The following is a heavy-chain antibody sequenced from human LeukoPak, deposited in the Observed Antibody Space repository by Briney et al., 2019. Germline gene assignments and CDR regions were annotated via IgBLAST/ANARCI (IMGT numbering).Heavy chain of an antibody. CDR3: AIPSPYSSGWYGGSDH. D-gene: IGHD6-19*01. CDR2: ISGSGAST. Sequence: GGSLRLSCAASGFTFSDYWMTWVRQAPGKGLEWVSAISGSGASTYYADSVKGRFAISRDNSKNTLYLQMNSLRDEDTAVYYCAIPSPYSSGWYGGSDHWGQGTLVTVSS. CDR1: GFTFSDYW. J-gene: IGHJ4*02. V-gene: IGHV3-23*01.